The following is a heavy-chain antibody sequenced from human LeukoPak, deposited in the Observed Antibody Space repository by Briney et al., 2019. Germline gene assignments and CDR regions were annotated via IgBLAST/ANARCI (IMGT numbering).Heavy chain of an antibody. J-gene: IGHJ4*02. CDR1: GFTFSSYG. CDR2: ISYDGSNK. D-gene: IGHD2-21*02. V-gene: IGHV3-30*18. CDR3: AKDRPLVVVTATFDY. Sequence: GGSLRLSCAASGFTFSSYGMHWVRQAPGKGLEWAAVISYDGSNKYYADSVKGRFTISRDNSKNTLYLQMNSLRAEDTAVYYCAKDRPLVVVTATFDYWGQGTLVTVSS.